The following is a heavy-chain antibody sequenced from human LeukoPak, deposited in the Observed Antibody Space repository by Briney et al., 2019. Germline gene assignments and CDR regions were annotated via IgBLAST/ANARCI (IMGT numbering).Heavy chain of an antibody. V-gene: IGHV3-21*04. J-gene: IGHJ4*02. CDR3: AKDRGSSGYYWDY. CDR1: GFTFSSYS. CDR2: ISSSSSYI. D-gene: IGHD3-22*01. Sequence: GGSLRLSCAASGFTFSSYSMNWVRQAPGKGLEWVSSISSSSSYIYYADSVKGRFTISRDNAKNSLYLQMNSLRAEDTAVYYCAKDRGSSGYYWDYWGQGTLVTVSS.